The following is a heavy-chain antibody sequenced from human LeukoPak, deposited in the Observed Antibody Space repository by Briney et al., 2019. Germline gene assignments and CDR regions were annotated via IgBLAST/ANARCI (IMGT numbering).Heavy chain of an antibody. CDR1: GFTFSIYY. D-gene: IGHD5-24*01. Sequence: GGSLRLSWAASGFTFSIYYMHWVRQAPGKGLAWVSHIESDGGRTTYADSVKGRFIISRDNAKNTLYLQMNSLRAEDTAVYYCARGGPAGVATNDYWGQGTLVTVSS. CDR3: ARGGPAGVATNDY. V-gene: IGHV3-74*01. CDR2: IESDGGRT. J-gene: IGHJ4*02.